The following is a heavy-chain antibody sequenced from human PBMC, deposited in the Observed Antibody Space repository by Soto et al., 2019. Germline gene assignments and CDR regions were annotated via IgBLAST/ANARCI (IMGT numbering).Heavy chain of an antibody. CDR2: IYYSGST. CDR3: ARGFGYGDYYFDY. J-gene: IGHJ4*02. V-gene: IGHV4-59*01. Sequence: PSETLSLTCTVSGGSISSYYWSWIRQPPGKGLEWIGYIYYSGSTNYNPSLKSRVTISVDTSKNQFSLKLSSVTAADTAVYYCARGFGYGDYYFDYWGQGTLVTVS. D-gene: IGHD4-17*01. CDR1: GGSISSYY.